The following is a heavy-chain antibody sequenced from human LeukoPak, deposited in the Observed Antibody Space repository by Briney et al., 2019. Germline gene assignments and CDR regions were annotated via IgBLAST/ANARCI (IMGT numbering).Heavy chain of an antibody. V-gene: IGHV1-2*02. CDR1: GYTFTGYY. D-gene: IGHD6-6*01. J-gene: IGHJ5*02. Sequence: ASVKVSCKASGYTFTGYYMHWVRQAPGQGLEWMGWINPNSGGTNYAQKFQGRVTMTRDTSISTAYMELSRLRSDDTAVYYCARGPSLGAARPFDPWGQRTLVTVSS. CDR2: INPNSGGT. CDR3: ARGPSLGAARPFDP.